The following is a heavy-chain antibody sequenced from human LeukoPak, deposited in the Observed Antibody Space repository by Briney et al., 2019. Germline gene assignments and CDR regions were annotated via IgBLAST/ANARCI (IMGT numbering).Heavy chain of an antibody. D-gene: IGHD1-7*01. J-gene: IGHJ4*02. CDR3: ATNWNYPLTTPNGY. CDR1: GYTFTSYA. Sequence: ASVKVSCKASGYTFTSYAMNWVRQAPGQGLEWMGWINTNTENPTYAQGFTGRFVFSLDTSVSTAYLQISSLKAEDTAVYYCATNWNYPLTTPNGYWGQGTLVTVSS. V-gene: IGHV7-4-1*02. CDR2: INTNTENP.